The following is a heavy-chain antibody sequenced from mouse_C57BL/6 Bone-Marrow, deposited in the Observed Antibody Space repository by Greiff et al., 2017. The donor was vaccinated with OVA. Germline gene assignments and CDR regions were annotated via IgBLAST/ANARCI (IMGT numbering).Heavy chain of an antibody. CDR3: ARGYYYGSGDY. V-gene: IGHV1-55*01. CDR1: GYTFTSYW. CDR2: IYPGSGST. Sequence: QVQLKESGAELVKPGASVKMSCKASGYTFTSYWITWVKQRPGQGLEWIGDIYPGSGSTNYNEKFKSKATLTVDTSSSTAYMQLSSLTSEDSAVYYCARGYYYGSGDYWGQGTTLTVSS. D-gene: IGHD1-1*01. J-gene: IGHJ2*01.